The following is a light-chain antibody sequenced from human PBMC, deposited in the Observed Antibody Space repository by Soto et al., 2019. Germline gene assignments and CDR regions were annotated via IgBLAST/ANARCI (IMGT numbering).Light chain of an antibody. V-gene: IGKV1-9*01. CDR3: QHLNSYPREVT. J-gene: IGKJ4*01. CDR2: AAA. CDR1: QGIGSS. Sequence: DIQLTQSPSFLSASVGDRVTITCRASQGIGSSLAWYQRKPGNAPKILIYAAATLQGGVPSRFSGSGSGTEFTLTISSVQPEDFASYYCQHLNSYPREVTFGGGTKVEIK.